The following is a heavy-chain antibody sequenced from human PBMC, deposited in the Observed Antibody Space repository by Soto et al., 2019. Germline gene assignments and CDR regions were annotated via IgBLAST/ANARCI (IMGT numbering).Heavy chain of an antibody. J-gene: IGHJ6*02. CDR2: ISGSGGST. Sequence: GGSLRLSCAASGFTFSSYAMSWVRQAPGKVLEWVSAISGSGGSTYYADSVKGRFTISRDNSKNTLYLQMNSLRAEDTAVYYCAKGNYGSGYYGMDVWGRGXTVTVSS. CDR3: AKGNYGSGYYGMDV. CDR1: GFTFSSYA. V-gene: IGHV3-23*01. D-gene: IGHD3-10*01.